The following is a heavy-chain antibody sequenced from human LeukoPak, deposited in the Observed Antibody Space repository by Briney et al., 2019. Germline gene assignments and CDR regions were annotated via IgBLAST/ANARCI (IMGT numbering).Heavy chain of an antibody. CDR1: GFRFSNYA. D-gene: IGHD2-21*01. CDR3: AKDCGGDCYLDGY. Sequence: GGSLRLSCSASGFRFSNYAMGWVRQVPGKGLEWVSSISDSGVSTYYTDSVRGRFSISRDNSKNTLYLQMDSLRAEDTAIYYCAKDCGGDCYLDGYWGQGTLVSVSS. J-gene: IGHJ4*02. CDR2: ISDSGVST. V-gene: IGHV3-23*01.